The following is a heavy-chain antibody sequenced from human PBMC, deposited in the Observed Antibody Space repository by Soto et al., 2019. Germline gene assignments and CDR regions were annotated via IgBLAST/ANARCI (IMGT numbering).Heavy chain of an antibody. J-gene: IGHJ1*01. V-gene: IGHV3-15*01. Sequence: EVQLVESGGGLVKPGGSLRLSCAPSGFTVSNDWMRWVRQARGKGLEWVGRIRSKTDGGKTEYDAPVKGRSTISRDDSKNTLYLQMSRLNAEATAGYYCTRYSDGASEYWVQGTLVTVSS. CDR1: GFTVSNDW. D-gene: IGHD5-18*01. CDR2: IRSKTDGGKT. CDR3: TRYSDGASEY.